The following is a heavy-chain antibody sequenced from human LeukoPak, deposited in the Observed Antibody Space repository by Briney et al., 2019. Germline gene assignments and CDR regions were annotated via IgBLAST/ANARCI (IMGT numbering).Heavy chain of an antibody. CDR2: IYTSGST. V-gene: IGHV4-61*02. Sequence: SETLSLTCTVSGGSISSGSYYWSWIRQPAGKGLEWIGRIYTSGSTNYNPSLKSRVTISVDTSKNQFSLKLSSVTAADTAVYYCAGALRATAMVGPHYWGQGTLVTVSS. J-gene: IGHJ4*02. CDR1: GGSISSGSYY. CDR3: AGALRATAMVGPHY. D-gene: IGHD5-18*01.